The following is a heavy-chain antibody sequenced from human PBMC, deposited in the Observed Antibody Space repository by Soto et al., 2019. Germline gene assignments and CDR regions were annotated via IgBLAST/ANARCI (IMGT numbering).Heavy chain of an antibody. CDR2: IIPILGLA. CDR3: ARFRGSYGMDV. Sequence: QVQLLQSGAEVTKPGSSVKVSCKASGGTFSSYTISWVRQAPGQGLEWMGRIIPILGLANYAQKFQGRVTITADKSTSTAYMELSSLRSEDTAVYYCARFRGSYGMDVWGQGTTVTVSS. J-gene: IGHJ6*02. D-gene: IGHD3-10*01. CDR1: GGTFSSYT. V-gene: IGHV1-69*02.